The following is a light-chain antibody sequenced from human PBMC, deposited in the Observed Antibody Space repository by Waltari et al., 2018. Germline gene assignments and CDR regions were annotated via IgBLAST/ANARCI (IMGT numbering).Light chain of an antibody. V-gene: IGLV2-14*01. Sequence: QSALTQPASVSGSPGQSTTISCTGTTSDLGGYNYVSWYQQHPGKAPKLLNYDVNSRPSGVSNRFSGSKSGNTASLVISGLQAEDEADYYCCSFTSSSTWVFGGGTKLTVL. CDR1: TSDLGGYNY. CDR3: CSFTSSSTWV. CDR2: DVN. J-gene: IGLJ3*02.